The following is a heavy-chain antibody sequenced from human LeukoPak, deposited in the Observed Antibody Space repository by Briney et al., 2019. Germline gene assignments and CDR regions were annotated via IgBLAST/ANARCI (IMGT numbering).Heavy chain of an antibody. V-gene: IGHV3-48*04. J-gene: IGHJ4*02. CDR3: ARGFTSFGVV. D-gene: IGHD3-3*01. CDR2: ISSSGGSTT. CDR1: GFTFSSSG. Sequence: GGSLRLSCVASGFTFSSSGMNWVRQAPGKGLEWVSFISSSGGSTTFYADSVKGRFTTSRDNAKKSLYLQMNSLRAEDTAVYYCARGFTSFGVVWGQGTQVTVSS.